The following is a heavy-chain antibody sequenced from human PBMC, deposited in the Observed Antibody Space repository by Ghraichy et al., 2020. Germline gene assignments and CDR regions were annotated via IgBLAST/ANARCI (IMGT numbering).Heavy chain of an antibody. J-gene: IGHJ4*02. Sequence: GGSLRLSCAASGFTFSTYAMSWVRQAPGKGLEWVSAISGSGDSTYYADSVKGRFTISRDNSKNTLYLQMNSLRAEDAAIYFCAKVRLPGHNWNYCFDSWGQGTLVTVSS. CDR1: GFTFSTYA. V-gene: IGHV3-23*01. CDR2: ISGSGDST. CDR3: AKVRLPGHNWNYCFDS. D-gene: IGHD1-7*01.